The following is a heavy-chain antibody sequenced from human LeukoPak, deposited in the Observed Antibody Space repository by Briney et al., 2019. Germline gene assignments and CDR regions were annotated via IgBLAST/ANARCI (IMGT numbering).Heavy chain of an antibody. CDR1: GYTFTSYG. D-gene: IGHD3-3*01. CDR2: ISAYNGNT. V-gene: IGHV1-18*01. J-gene: IGHJ4*02. CDR3: ARDGEGDFWSGYYTSYFDY. Sequence: ASVKVSCKASGYTFTSYGISWVRQAPGQGLEWMGWISAYNGNTNYAQKLQGRVTMTSDTSTSTAYMELRSLRSDDTAVYYCARDGEGDFWSGYYTSYFDYWGQGTLVTVSS.